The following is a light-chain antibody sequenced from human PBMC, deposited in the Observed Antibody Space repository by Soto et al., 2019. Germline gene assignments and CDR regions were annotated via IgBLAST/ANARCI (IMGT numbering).Light chain of an antibody. V-gene: IGLV2-14*01. CDR2: DVS. CDR1: SSDVGGYNY. CDR3: CSYIRHNTYV. J-gene: IGLJ1*01. Sequence: QSALTQPASVSGSPGQSITISCTGTSSDVGGYNYVSWYQQHPDKAPKLMIYDVSNRPSGVSNRFSGSKSGNTASLTISALQAEDETDYYCCSYIRHNTYVFGTGTKVTVL.